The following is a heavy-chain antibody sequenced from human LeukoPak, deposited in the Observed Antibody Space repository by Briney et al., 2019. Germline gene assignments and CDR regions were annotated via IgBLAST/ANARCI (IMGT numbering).Heavy chain of an antibody. V-gene: IGHV3-7*01. CDR2: IKQDGSQE. Sequence: PGGSLRLSCAASEFIFSNYWMSWVRQAPGKGLEWVANIKQDGSQEYYVDSVKGRFTISRDNAQNSLYLQMSSLRAEDTAVYYCARDRCSGGDCYTPFHYWGQGTLVTVSS. D-gene: IGHD2-15*01. CDR3: ARDRCSGGDCYTPFHY. CDR1: EFIFSNYW. J-gene: IGHJ4*02.